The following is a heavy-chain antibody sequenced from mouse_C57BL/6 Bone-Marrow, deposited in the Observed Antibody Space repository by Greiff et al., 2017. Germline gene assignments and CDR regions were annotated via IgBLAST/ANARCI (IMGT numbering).Heavy chain of an antibody. D-gene: IGHD1-1*01. CDR1: GYTFTSYW. Sequence: VKLQQPGAELVKPGASVKLSCKASGYTFTSYWMHWVKQRPGQGLEWIGMIHPNSGSTNYNEKFKSKATLTVDKSSSTAYMQLSSLTSEDSAVYYCARYGEFTTVVADWYFDVWGTGTTVTVSS. V-gene: IGHV1-64*01. J-gene: IGHJ1*03. CDR2: IHPNSGST. CDR3: ARYGEFTTVVADWYFDV.